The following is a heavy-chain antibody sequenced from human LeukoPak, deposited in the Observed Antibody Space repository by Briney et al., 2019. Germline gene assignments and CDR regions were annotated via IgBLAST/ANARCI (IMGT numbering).Heavy chain of an antibody. V-gene: IGHV3-74*01. CDR1: GFTFSSYW. Sequence: PGGSLRLSCAASGFTFSSYWMHWVRQAPGKGLVWVSCINSDGSSTSYADSVKGRLTISRDNAKNTLYLQMNSLRAEDTAVYYCARAILRGVIHGWGQGTLVTVSS. CDR2: INSDGSST. D-gene: IGHD3-10*01. CDR3: ARAILRGVIHG. J-gene: IGHJ4*02.